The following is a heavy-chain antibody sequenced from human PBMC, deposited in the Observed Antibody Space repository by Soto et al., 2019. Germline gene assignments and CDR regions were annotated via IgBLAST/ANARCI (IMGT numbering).Heavy chain of an antibody. V-gene: IGHV3-74*01. J-gene: IGHJ6*02. CDR3: ARYQYSSGWDGMDV. CDR1: GFTFSSYW. Sequence: EVQLVESGGGLVQPGGSLRLSCAASGFTFSSYWMHWVRQAPGKGLVWVSRINSDGSSTSYADSVKGRFTISRDNAKNTLYLQVNSLRDKDTAVYDCARYQYSSGWDGMDVWGQGTTVTVSS. CDR2: INSDGSST. D-gene: IGHD6-19*01.